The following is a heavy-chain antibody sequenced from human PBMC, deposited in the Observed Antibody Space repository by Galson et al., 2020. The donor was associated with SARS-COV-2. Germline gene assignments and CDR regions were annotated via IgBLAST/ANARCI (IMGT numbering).Heavy chain of an antibody. CDR2: IWSDVPNK. CDR3: AGDPPNSGWALQI. J-gene: IGHJ1*01. V-gene: IGHV3-33*08. Sequence: GESLKISCGASGFAFNTYSMHWVRQAPGQGLEWVAMIWSDVPNKFYASSVQGRFSIARDNPKNTLYLEMDSLGVEDRAVYYCAGDPPNSGWALQIWGQGTLVIVCS. CDR1: GFAFNTYS. D-gene: IGHD6-19*01.